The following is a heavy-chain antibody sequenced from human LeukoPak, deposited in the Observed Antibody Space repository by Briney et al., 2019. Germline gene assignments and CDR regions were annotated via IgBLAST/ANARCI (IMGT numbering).Heavy chain of an antibody. J-gene: IGHJ4*02. Sequence: SVKVSCKASGGTFSSYAISWVRQAPGQGLEWMGGIIPIFGTANYAQKFQGRVTITADESTSTAYMELSSLRSEDTAVYYCTRAQGYCSSTSCPYYFDYWGQGTLVTVSS. CDR1: GGTFSSYA. CDR3: TRAQGYCSSTSCPYYFDY. D-gene: IGHD2-2*01. V-gene: IGHV1-69*01. CDR2: IIPIFGTA.